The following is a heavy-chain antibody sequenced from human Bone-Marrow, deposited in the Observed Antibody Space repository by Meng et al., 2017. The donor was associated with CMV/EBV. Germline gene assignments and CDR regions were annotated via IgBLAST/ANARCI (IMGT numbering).Heavy chain of an antibody. CDR2: IYSGGST. CDR1: GFTVSSNY. D-gene: IGHD1-1*01. V-gene: IGHV3-53*01. CDR3: ARQSRPTYYYGMDV. J-gene: IGHJ6*02. Sequence: GESLKISCAASGFTVSSNYMSWVRQAPGKGLEWVSVIYSGGSTYYADSVKGRFTISRDNSKNTLYLQMNSLRAEDTAVYYCARQSRPTYYYGMDVWGQGTTVTVSS.